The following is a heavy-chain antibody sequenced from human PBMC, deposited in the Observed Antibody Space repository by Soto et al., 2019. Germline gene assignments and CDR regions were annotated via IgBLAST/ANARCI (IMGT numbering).Heavy chain of an antibody. CDR1: GGTFSSYT. V-gene: IGHV1-69*02. CDR3: XXXXXXXXIXLDDY. Sequence: QVQLVQSGAEVKKPGSSVKVSCKASGGTFSSYTISWVRQAPGQGLEWMGRIIPILGIANYAQKFQGRVTXTXXXXXXXXXXXXXXXXXXXXXXXXXXXXXXXXXIXLDDYWGQGTLVTVSS. CDR2: IIPILGIA. J-gene: IGHJ4*02.